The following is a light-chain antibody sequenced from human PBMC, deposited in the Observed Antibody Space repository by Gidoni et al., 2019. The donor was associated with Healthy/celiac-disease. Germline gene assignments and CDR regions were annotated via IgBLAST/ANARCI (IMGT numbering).Light chain of an antibody. V-gene: IGKV3-15*01. CDR3: QQYNNWPPFT. Sequence: IVMTQSPATLSVSPGERATLSCRASQSVSSNLAWYQQKPGQAPRLRIYGASTRATGIPARFSGSGSGTDFTLTISSLQPEDFAVYYCQQYNNWPPFTFGPGTKVDIK. J-gene: IGKJ3*01. CDR2: GAS. CDR1: QSVSSN.